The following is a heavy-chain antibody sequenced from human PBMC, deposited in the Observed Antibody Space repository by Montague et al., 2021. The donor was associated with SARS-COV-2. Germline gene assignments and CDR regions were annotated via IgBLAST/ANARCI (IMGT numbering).Heavy chain of an antibody. Sequence: SETLSLTCTVSGDSVSSSDHYWGWIRQPPGKGLEWLGIVYYSGYTYYXPSVKGRVTISIDASKNQLSLKLNSLTATDTAIYHCARRRLREDYFDFWGQGTLLTVSS. D-gene: IGHD4-17*01. V-gene: IGHV4-39*01. CDR2: VYYSGYT. J-gene: IGHJ4*02. CDR3: ARRRLREDYFDF. CDR1: GDSVSSSDHY.